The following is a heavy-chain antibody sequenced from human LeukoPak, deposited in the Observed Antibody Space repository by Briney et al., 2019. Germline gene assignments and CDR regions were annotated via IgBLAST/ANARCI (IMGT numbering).Heavy chain of an antibody. CDR1: GYTFTSYG. D-gene: IGHD3-22*01. CDR2: ISAYNGNT. Sequence: GASVKVSCKASGYTFTSYGISWVRQAPGQGLEWMGWISAYNGNTNYAQKLQGRVTMTTDTSTSTAYMELRSLRSDDTAVYYCARGYYYDSSGYYPPVGSYDYWGQGTLVTVSS. CDR3: ARGYYYDSSGYYPPVGSYDY. J-gene: IGHJ4*02. V-gene: IGHV1-18*01.